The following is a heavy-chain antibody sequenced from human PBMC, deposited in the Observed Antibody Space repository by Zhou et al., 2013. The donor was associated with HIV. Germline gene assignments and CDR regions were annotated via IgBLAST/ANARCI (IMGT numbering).Heavy chain of an antibody. Sequence: QVQLVQSGAEVKKPGSSVKLSCKASGGTFSSYAISWVRQAPGQGLEWMGGTIPILGSANYAQKFQGRVTIAADESTSTAYMELSSLRSDDTAIYFCARDRRAGAYYYGMDVWGQGP. CDR1: GGTFSSYA. CDR3: ARDRRAGAYYYGMDV. CDR2: TIPILGSA. J-gene: IGHJ6*02. V-gene: IGHV1-69*11.